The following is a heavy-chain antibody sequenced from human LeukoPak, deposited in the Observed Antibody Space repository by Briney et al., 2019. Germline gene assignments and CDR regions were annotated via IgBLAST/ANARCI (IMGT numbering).Heavy chain of an antibody. CDR1: GFTFSSCC. J-gene: IGHJ5*02. CDR3: AREGLEQGFDP. Sequence: GGSLRLSCAASGFTFSSCCTSWVRQAPGKGLEWVASIKEDGSEIFYVGSVKGRFTISRDDAKNSLFLQMNSLRVEDTAVYYCAREGLEQGFDPWGQGTLVTVSS. V-gene: IGHV3-7*01. D-gene: IGHD1/OR15-1a*01. CDR2: IKEDGSEI.